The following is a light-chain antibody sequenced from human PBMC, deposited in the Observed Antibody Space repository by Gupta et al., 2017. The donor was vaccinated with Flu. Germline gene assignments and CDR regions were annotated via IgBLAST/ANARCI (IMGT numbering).Light chain of an antibody. CDR3: QQYENLPPVT. CDR2: DAA. V-gene: IGKV1-33*01. J-gene: IGKJ5*01. Sequence: TLYASGGDRVTSTCQASQDIRNYLNWYKQKQGKAPKLLIYDAANWETGVQSRFSGSGYGTDVTFTISSRQQEDIATYYCQQYENLPPVTFGQGTLMEIK. CDR1: QDIRNY.